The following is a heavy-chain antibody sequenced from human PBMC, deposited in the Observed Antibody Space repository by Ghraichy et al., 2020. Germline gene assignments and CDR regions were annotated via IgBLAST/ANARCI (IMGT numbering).Heavy chain of an antibody. D-gene: IGHD3-9*01. J-gene: IGHJ4*02. CDR1: GFTFSSYG. CDR2: IWYDGSNK. V-gene: IGHV3-33*01. CDR3: AGQYFDWGPLGY. Sequence: GGSLRLSCAASGFTFSSYGMHWVRQAPGKGLEWVAVIWYDGSNKYYADSVKGRFTISRDNSKNTLYLQMNSLRAEDTAVYYCAGQYFDWGPLGYWGQGTLVTVSS.